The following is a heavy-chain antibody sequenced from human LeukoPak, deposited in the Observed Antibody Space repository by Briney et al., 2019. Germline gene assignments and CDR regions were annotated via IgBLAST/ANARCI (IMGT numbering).Heavy chain of an antibody. J-gene: IGHJ3*02. Sequence: SGPTLVNPTQTLTLTCTFSGFSLSTSGVGVGWIRQPPGKALEWLALIYWNDDKRYSPSLKSRLTITKDTSKNQVVLTMTNMDPVDTATYYCAHRRGSWYPDAFDIWGQGTMVTVSS. V-gene: IGHV2-5*01. CDR1: GFSLSTSGVG. D-gene: IGHD6-13*01. CDR2: IYWNDDK. CDR3: AHRRGSWYPDAFDI.